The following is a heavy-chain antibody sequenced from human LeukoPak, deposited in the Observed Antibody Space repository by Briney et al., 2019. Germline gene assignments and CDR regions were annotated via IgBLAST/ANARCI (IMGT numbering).Heavy chain of an antibody. Sequence: ASVKVSCKASGYTFTGYHMHWVRQAPGQGLEWMGWINPNSGGTNYAQKFQGRVTMTRDTSISTAYMELSRLRSDDTAVYYCARDGKSLNDAFDIWGQGTMVTVSS. CDR1: GYTFTGYH. CDR3: ARDGKSLNDAFDI. J-gene: IGHJ3*02. V-gene: IGHV1-2*02. CDR2: INPNSGGT.